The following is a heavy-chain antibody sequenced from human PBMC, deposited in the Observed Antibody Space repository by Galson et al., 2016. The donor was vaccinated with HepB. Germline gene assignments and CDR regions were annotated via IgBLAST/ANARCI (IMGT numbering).Heavy chain of an antibody. D-gene: IGHD4-11*01. V-gene: IGHV3-11*06. J-gene: IGHJ6*02. CDR2: ISSNSFFT. CDR3: ARDRYSNHFVPYYHYSAMDA. Sequence: SLRLSCAASGFSSSDYYMNWIRQVPGKGLEWISYISSNSFFTDYADSVKGRFTISRDNAKNSLYLQLDSLRAEDSGVYYCARDRYSNHFVPYYHYSAMDAWGQGTTVTVSS. CDR1: GFSSSDYY.